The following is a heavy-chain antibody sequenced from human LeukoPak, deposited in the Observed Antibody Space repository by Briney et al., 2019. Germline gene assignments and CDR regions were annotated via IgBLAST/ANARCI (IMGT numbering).Heavy chain of an antibody. V-gene: IGHV4-34*01. J-gene: IGHJ6*03. CDR1: GGSISSYY. D-gene: IGHD3-10*01. CDR3: ARGPYYYGSGSYYNLYYYYMDV. CDR2: INHSGST. Sequence: SETLSLTCTVSGGSISSYYWSWIRQPPGKGLEWIGEINHSGSTNYNPSLKSRVTISVDTSKNQFSLKLSSVTAADTAVYYCARGPYYYGSGSYYNLYYYYMDVWGKGTTVTVSS.